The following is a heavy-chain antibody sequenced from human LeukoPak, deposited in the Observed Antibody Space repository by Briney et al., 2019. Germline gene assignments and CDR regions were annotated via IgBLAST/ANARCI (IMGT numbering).Heavy chain of an antibody. V-gene: IGHV3-72*01. Sequence: GGSLRLSCADSGFTFSDHYMDWVRQAPGKGLEWVGRLRNKANSYTTEYAASVKGRFIISRDDSKNSLYLRMNSLKTEDTAVYYCARVGIVGATGYCDNWGQGTLVTVSS. CDR3: ARVGIVGATGYCDN. CDR2: LRNKANSYTT. J-gene: IGHJ4*02. D-gene: IGHD1-26*01. CDR1: GFTFSDHY.